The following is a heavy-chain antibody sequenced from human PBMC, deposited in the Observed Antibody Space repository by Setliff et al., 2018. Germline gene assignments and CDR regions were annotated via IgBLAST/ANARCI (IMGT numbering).Heavy chain of an antibody. CDR3: ARGGGGKPFDY. D-gene: IGHD2-15*01. CDR2: IYTSGNT. CDR1: GGSISSGSYY. J-gene: IGHJ4*02. V-gene: IGHV4-61*02. Sequence: SETLSLTCTVSGGSISSGSYYWNWIRQPAGKGLEWIGRIYTSGNTNYNPSLKSRVTISVDTSKNQFSLKLSSVTAADTAVYYCARGGGGKPFDYWGQETLVTSPQ.